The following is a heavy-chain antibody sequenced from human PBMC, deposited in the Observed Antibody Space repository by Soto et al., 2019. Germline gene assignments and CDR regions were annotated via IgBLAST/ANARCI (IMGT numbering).Heavy chain of an antibody. CDR2: IYYSGST. J-gene: IGHJ5*02. CDR3: AKSGFRGVGLYYWFDP. V-gene: IGHV4-39*01. Sequence: QLQLQESGPGLVKPSETLSLTCTVSGGSISSSSYYWGWIRQPPGKGLEWIGSIYYSGSTYYNPSLKSRVTIPVDTSKYQFSLNLSSVTAADSAVYYCAKSGFRGVGLYYWFDPWGQGTLVTVSS. D-gene: IGHD3-10*01. CDR1: GGSISSSSYY.